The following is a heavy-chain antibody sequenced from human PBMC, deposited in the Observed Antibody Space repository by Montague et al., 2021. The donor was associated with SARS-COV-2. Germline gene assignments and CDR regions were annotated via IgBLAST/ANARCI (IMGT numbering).Heavy chain of an antibody. J-gene: IGHJ2*01. V-gene: IGHV4-59*08. D-gene: IGHD5-12*01. CDR2: IFDSGNS. CDR3: ARRLMGDLVADWFFDV. Sequence: SETLSLTCTVSGGSIDRFFWSWIRQTPGKGLEWIAYIFDSGNSNYNPSLKSRVSTSVDTSTNQFSLNLTSVTAADTAVYYCARRLMGDLVADWFFDVWGRGTLVTVSS. CDR1: GGSIDRFF.